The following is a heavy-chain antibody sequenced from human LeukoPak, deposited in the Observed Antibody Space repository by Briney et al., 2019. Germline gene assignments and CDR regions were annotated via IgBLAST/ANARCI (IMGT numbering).Heavy chain of an antibody. CDR2: ISSNGGST. Sequence: GGSLRLSCAASGFTFSSYAMHWVRQAPGKGLEYVSAISSNGGSTYYANSVKGRFTISRDNSKNTLYLQMNSLRAEDTAVYYCAKDQGSNPYYYYYYMDVWGKGTTVTVSS. CDR1: GFTFSSYA. J-gene: IGHJ6*03. V-gene: IGHV3-64*01. CDR3: AKDQGSNPYYYYYYMDV. D-gene: IGHD4-11*01.